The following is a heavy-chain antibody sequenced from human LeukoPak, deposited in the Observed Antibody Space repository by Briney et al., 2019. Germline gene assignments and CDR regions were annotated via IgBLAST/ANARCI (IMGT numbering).Heavy chain of an antibody. CDR2: IYYSGST. Sequence: SETLSLTCTVSGXSISSSSYYWGWIRQPPGKGLEWIGSIYYSGSTYYNPSLKSRVTISVDTSKNQFSLKLSSVTAADTAVYYCAIHGPGASIAAAGKGFDYWGQGTLVTVSS. J-gene: IGHJ4*02. CDR1: GXSISSSSYY. CDR3: AIHGPGASIAAAGKGFDY. D-gene: IGHD6-13*01. V-gene: IGHV4-39*01.